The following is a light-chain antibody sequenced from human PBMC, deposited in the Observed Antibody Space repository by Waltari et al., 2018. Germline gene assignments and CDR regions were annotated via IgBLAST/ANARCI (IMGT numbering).Light chain of an antibody. CDR3: QQSYSTPRT. Sequence: DIQMTQSPSSLSASVGDRVTIPCRASQSISSYLNWYQQKPWKAPKLLIYAASSLQSGVPSRFSGSGSGTDFTLTISSLQPEDFATYYCQQSYSTPRTFGPGTKVDIK. V-gene: IGKV1-39*01. CDR2: AAS. J-gene: IGKJ3*01. CDR1: QSISSY.